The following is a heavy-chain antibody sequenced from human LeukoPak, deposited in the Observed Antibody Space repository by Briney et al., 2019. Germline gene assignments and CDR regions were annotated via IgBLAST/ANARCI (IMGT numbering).Heavy chain of an antibody. V-gene: IGHV3-23*01. CDR2: ISGNGGHI. CDR3: ARDREVATVGATDY. Sequence: GGSLRLSCVASGFTFSTYSMTWVRQAPGKGLEWVSVISGNGGHIYYADSVKGRFTISRDNSKNTLYLQMNSLRAEDTAVYYCARDREVATVGATDYWGQGTLVTVSS. J-gene: IGHJ4*02. D-gene: IGHD5-12*01. CDR1: GFTFSTYS.